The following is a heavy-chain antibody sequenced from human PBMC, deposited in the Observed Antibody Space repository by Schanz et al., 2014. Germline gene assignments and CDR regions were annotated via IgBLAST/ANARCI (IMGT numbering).Heavy chain of an antibody. CDR2: FSLDTDRI. D-gene: IGHD6-19*01. V-gene: IGHV3-9*01. CDR1: GLNFRQYA. J-gene: IGHJ4*02. CDR3: VGIHVAVAEAFY. Sequence: EVQLVESGGVLVQPGRSLRLSCAGSGLNFRQYAIHWVRHAPGKGLEWVAGFSLDTDRIDYGDSVKGRFTISRDNAKNSVYLQMNSLRPEDTALYYCVGIHVAVAEAFYWGQGALVIVS.